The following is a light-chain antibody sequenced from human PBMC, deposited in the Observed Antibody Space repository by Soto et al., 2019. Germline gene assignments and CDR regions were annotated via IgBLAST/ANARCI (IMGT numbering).Light chain of an antibody. CDR3: SSYTTSSTVV. CDR1: SSDLGTYNY. Sequence: QSVLTQPASVSGSPGQSITVSCTGISSDLGTYNYVSWYQQHPGKAPKLMIYDVSNRPSGVSNRFSGSKSGNAASLTISGLQAEDEADYYCSSYTTSSTVVFGGGTKLTVL. CDR2: DVS. J-gene: IGLJ2*01. V-gene: IGLV2-14*01.